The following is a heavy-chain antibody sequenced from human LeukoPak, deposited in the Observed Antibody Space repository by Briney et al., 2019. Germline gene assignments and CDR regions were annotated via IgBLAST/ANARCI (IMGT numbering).Heavy chain of an antibody. D-gene: IGHD5-18*01. V-gene: IGHV4-59*12. Sequence: SETLSLTCTVSGDSISTYYWSWIRQPPGKGLEWIGYIYYSGSTNYNPSLKSRVTISVDTSKNQFSLKLSSVTAADTAVYYCARDFSGNSYGYSPFDYWGQGTLVTVSS. CDR1: GDSISTYY. CDR3: ARDFSGNSYGYSPFDY. J-gene: IGHJ4*02. CDR2: IYYSGST.